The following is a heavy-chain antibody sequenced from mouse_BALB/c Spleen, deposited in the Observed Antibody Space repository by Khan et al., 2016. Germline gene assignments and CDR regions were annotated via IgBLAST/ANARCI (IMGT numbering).Heavy chain of an antibody. CDR1: GYSFTGYF. D-gene: IGHD1-1*01. CDR3: ARTSAFYGSSYPYWYFDV. CDR2: INPYNGDT. V-gene: IGHV1-20*02. Sequence: VRLQQSGPELVKPGASVKISCKASGYSFTGYFMNWVMQSHGKSLEWIGRINPYNGDTFYNQKFKGKATLTVDKSSSTAHMELRSLASEDSAVYYCARTSAFYGSSYPYWYFDVWGAGTTVTVSS. J-gene: IGHJ1*01.